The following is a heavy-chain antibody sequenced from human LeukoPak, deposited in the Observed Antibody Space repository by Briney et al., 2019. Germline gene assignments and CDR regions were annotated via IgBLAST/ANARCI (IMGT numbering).Heavy chain of an antibody. J-gene: IGHJ4*02. CDR1: GFTFSSYG. CDR2: ISYDGSNK. Sequence: GGSLRLSCAASGFTFSSYGMHWVRQAPGKGLEWVAVISYDGSNKYYADSVKGRFTISRDNSKNTLYLQMNSLRAEDTAVYYCAKERIEYQLLVRYYFDYWGQGTLVTVSS. CDR3: AKERIEYQLLVRYYFDY. V-gene: IGHV3-30*18. D-gene: IGHD2-2*01.